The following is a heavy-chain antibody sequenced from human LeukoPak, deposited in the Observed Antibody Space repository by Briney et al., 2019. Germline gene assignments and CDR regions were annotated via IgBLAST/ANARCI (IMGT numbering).Heavy chain of an antibody. Sequence: GESLKISCQGSGYSINNYWIGWVRQMPGKGLEWMGIIYPADSDIRYSPSFQGQVTISADKSISTAYLQWSSLKASDTAIYYCARQEYCSGGSCYTWFDPWGQGTLVIVSS. CDR2: IYPADSDI. J-gene: IGHJ5*02. CDR1: GYSINNYW. D-gene: IGHD2-15*01. V-gene: IGHV5-51*01. CDR3: ARQEYCSGGSCYTWFDP.